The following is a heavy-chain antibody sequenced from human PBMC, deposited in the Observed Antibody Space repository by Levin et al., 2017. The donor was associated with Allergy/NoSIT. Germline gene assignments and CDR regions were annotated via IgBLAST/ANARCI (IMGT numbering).Heavy chain of an antibody. CDR3: ASLKSEGDYCSSTYCHGSFDV. Sequence: SETLSLTCTVSGGSISSTTYFWGWIRQPPGKVLEWIGNIYYSGTTYYNPSLRSRVTISVDTSKNRFSLELSSVTAADTAVYYCASLKSEGDYCSSTYCHGSFDVWGQGTLVTVSS. CDR1: GGSISSTTYF. D-gene: IGHD2-2*01. CDR2: IYYSGTT. J-gene: IGHJ3*01. V-gene: IGHV4-39*01.